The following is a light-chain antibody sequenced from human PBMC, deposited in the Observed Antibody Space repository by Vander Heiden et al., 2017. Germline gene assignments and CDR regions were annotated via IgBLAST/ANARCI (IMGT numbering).Light chain of an antibody. CDR1: QSVSTY. J-gene: IGKJ3*01. CDR2: ATS. Sequence: DIQMTQSPSSLSASVGDRVTIPCRASQSVSTYLNWYQQKPGKAPKLLIYATSTLQSGVPSRFSGSGSRTDFTLTISSLQPEDFAIYYCQQSYNIPFTFGPGTRVDIK. V-gene: IGKV1-39*01. CDR3: QQSYNIPFT.